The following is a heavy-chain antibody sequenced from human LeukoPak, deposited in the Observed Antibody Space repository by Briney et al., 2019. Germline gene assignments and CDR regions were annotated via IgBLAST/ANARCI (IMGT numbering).Heavy chain of an antibody. J-gene: IGHJ5*02. CDR1: GGSISSGGYS. V-gene: IGHV4-61*08. CDR2: VHYSRGT. Sequence: SQTLSLTCAVSGGSISSGGYSWSWIRQSPGKELEWIGYVHYSRGTNYNPSLKSRVTISLDTSKNQFFLQLSSVTAADTAVYHCASGQGWLTDHWGRGTLVAVSS. CDR3: ASGQGWLTDH. D-gene: IGHD5-12*01.